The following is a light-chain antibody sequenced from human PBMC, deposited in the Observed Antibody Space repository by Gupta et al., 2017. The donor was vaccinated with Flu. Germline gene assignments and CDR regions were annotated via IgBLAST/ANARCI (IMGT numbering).Light chain of an antibody. V-gene: IGKV1-5*03. CDR3: LQDNSYPCN. CDR1: QSISSW. CDR2: KAS. Sequence: DIQMTQSPSTLSASVGDRVTITCRASQSISSWLAWYQQKPGKAPKLLIYKASSVESGVPSRFSGSGSGTEFTLTISSLQPDDFATYYCLQDNSYPCNFGQGTKVEIK. J-gene: IGKJ2*02.